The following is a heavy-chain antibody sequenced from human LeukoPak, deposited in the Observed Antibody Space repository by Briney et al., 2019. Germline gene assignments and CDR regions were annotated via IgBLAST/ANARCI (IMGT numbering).Heavy chain of an antibody. CDR1: GSSLIEVA. J-gene: IGHJ4*02. D-gene: IGHD3-9*01. V-gene: IGHV1-24*01. Sequence: GASVKVSCKVSGSSLIEVAMHWVRQAPGKGLEWVGSFDPEDGEDGETHYAQKFQGRVTMTEDASTDTAYMELTSLSSEDTALYYCVMTDRYAGRPFDYWGQGTLVTVSS. CDR2: FDPEDGEDGET. CDR3: VMTDRYAGRPFDY.